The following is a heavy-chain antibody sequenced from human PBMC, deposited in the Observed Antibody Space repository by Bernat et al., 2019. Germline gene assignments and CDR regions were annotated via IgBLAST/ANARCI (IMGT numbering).Heavy chain of an antibody. Sequence: QVQLVESGGGVVQPGRSLRLSCAASGFTFSSYGMHWVRQAPGKGLEWVAGIWYDGSDKYYADSVKGRFTISRDNSKNTLYLQMNSLRAEYTAVYYCARDGVVGDRYFDFWGQGTLVTVSS. J-gene: IGHJ4*02. V-gene: IGHV3-33*01. CDR1: GFTFSSYG. D-gene: IGHD1-26*01. CDR3: ARDGVVGDRYFDF. CDR2: IWYDGSDK.